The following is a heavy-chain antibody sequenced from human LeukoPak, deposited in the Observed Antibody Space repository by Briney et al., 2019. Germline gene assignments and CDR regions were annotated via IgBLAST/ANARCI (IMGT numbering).Heavy chain of an antibody. CDR2: INPSGDST. CDR1: GYTFTSNH. J-gene: IGHJ4*02. D-gene: IGHD6-13*01. CDR3: AKIAAHDTGEGY. V-gene: IGHV1-46*01. Sequence: ASVKVSCKASGYTFTSNHIHWVRQAPGQGLEWMGVINPSGDSTSYAPNFQGRVTVTRDTSTSTVYMELSSLRSEDTAIYYCAKIAAHDTGEGYWGQGTLVTVSS.